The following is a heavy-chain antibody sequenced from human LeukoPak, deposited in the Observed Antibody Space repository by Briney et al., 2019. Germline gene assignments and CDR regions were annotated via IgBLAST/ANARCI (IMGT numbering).Heavy chain of an antibody. D-gene: IGHD3-10*01. CDR3: AKYRGFGDSYDS. J-gene: IGHJ4*02. V-gene: IGHV3-23*01. Sequence: QPGGSLRLSCVGSGFSFSSYIVSWVRQAPGKGLEWVSGMSGSGGHTYYADSVKGRFTISRDNSQSTLYLQMNSLRAEDTAVYYCAKYRGFGDSYDSWGQGTLVTVSS. CDR1: GFSFSSYI. CDR2: MSGSGGHT.